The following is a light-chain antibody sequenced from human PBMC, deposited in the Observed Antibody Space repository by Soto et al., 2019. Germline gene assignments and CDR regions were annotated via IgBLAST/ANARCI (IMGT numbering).Light chain of an antibody. Sequence: IVMTQSPGTLSLSPGETVTLSCRASQSIDSNYLSWYQQKAGQAPRLLISGASTRATGIPARFSGSGSGTDFTLTISSLQAEDFAVYYCQQDYNLPFTFGQGTRREI. CDR2: GAS. J-gene: IGKJ5*01. CDR3: QQDYNLPFT. V-gene: IGKV3D-7*01. CDR1: QSIDSNY.